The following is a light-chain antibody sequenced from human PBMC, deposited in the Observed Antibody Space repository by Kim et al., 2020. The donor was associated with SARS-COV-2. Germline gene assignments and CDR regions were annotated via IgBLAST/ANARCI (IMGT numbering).Light chain of an antibody. CDR2: TNN. CDR3: AVWDDSLNGPV. CDR1: SSNIGSNP. J-gene: IGLJ3*02. Sequence: QSVVTQSPSASGTPGQRVTISCSGSSSNIGSNPVSWYRQLPGTAPKLLIYTNNQRPLGVPDRFSGSKSGTSASLAISGLQSEDEADYYCAVWDDSLNGPVFGGGTQLTVL. V-gene: IGLV1-44*01.